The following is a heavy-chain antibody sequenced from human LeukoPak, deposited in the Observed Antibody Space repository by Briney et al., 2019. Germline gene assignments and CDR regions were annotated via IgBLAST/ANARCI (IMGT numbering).Heavy chain of an antibody. CDR1: GFTFSSYW. V-gene: IGHV3-7*03. J-gene: IGHJ6*04. CDR2: IKQDGSER. CDR3: ARKAYGLDV. Sequence: GGSLRLSCAPSGFTFSSYWMSWVRQAPGKGLEWVANIKQDGSERYYVDSVKGRFTISRDNAKNSLYLQMNSLRAEDTAVYYCARKAYGLDVWGKGTTVTVSS.